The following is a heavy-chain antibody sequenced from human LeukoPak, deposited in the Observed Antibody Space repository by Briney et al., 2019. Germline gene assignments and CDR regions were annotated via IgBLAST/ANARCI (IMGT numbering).Heavy chain of an antibody. CDR2: ITGNGGYT. V-gene: IGHV3-23*01. D-gene: IGHD1-1*01. Sequence: GGSLRHSCAASGFTFSNYAMNWVRQAPGKGLEWVSGITGNGGYTYYADSVKGRFTISRDNSRSTLYLQINSPRAEDTAIYYCAKGTLQQFDYWGQGTLVTVSS. CDR3: AKGTLQQFDY. J-gene: IGHJ4*02. CDR1: GFTFSNYA.